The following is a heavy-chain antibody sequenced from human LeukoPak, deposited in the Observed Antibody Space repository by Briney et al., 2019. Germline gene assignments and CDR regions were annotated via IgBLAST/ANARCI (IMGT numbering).Heavy chain of an antibody. V-gene: IGHV4-59*01. Sequence: ASETLSLTCTVSGASISSYYWSWIRQPAGKGLEWIGYVSYSGKTDYNPSLKSRVTISVETSKNQFSLRLNSVTAADTAMYYCARDIGITLFGAVTHDALDIWGQGTMVTVSS. D-gene: IGHD3-3*01. CDR2: VSYSGKT. CDR1: GASISSYY. J-gene: IGHJ3*02. CDR3: ARDIGITLFGAVTHDALDI.